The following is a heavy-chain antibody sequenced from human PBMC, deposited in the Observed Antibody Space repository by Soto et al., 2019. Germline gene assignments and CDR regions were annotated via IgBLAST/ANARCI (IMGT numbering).Heavy chain of an antibody. Sequence: QLLQSGGGLVQPGGSLTLSCAASGFTFVTPAMSWVRQAPGEGLGWVSTIDGSGGITYYADSVKGRFTISRDNSRNTVYLQMNSLRGDDTALYYCVKNSGWFNTWGQGALVTVSS. D-gene: IGHD3-10*01. CDR3: VKNSGWFNT. V-gene: IGHV3-23*01. CDR1: GFTFVTPA. CDR2: IDGSGGIT. J-gene: IGHJ5*02.